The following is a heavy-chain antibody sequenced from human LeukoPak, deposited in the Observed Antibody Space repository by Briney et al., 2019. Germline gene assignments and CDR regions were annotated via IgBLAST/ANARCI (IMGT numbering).Heavy chain of an antibody. CDR1: GASISNYY. CDR3: ASGRYYYDTSGYYRGTTDY. CDR2: IYPSGST. V-gene: IGHV4-4*07. Sequence: SETLSLTCTVSGASISNYYWSWIRQPAGKGLEWIGRIYPSGSTNYNPSLKSRVTMSVDTSKNQFSLKLRSLTAADTAVYYCASGRYYYDTSGYYRGTTDYWGQGTLVIVSS. J-gene: IGHJ4*02. D-gene: IGHD3-22*01.